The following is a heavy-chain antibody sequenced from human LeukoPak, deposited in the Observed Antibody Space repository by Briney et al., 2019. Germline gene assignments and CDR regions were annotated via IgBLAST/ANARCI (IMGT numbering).Heavy chain of an antibody. CDR2: ISWDGGST. Sequence: GGSLRLSCAASGFTFDDYTMHWVRQAPGKGLEWVSLISWDGGSTYYADSVKGRFTISRDNSKNSLYLQMNSLRTEGTALYYCAKDYGQWLVVSYYGMGVWGQGTTVTVSS. V-gene: IGHV3-43*01. CDR3: AKDYGQWLVVSYYGMGV. J-gene: IGHJ6*02. CDR1: GFTFDDYT. D-gene: IGHD6-19*01.